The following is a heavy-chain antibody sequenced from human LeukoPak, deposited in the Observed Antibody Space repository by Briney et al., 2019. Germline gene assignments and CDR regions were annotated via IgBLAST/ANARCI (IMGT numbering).Heavy chain of an antibody. CDR3: ARRPDCSGSDCYGMDV. CDR2: IYSTGIT. CDR1: GGSISSSNHY. V-gene: IGHV4-39*01. J-gene: IGHJ6*02. Sequence: SETLSLTCTVSGGSISSSNHYWDWVRQPPGKGLEWIAGIYSTGITYYNPSLKSRVTISVDTSKNQFSLKLSSVTAADTAVYYCARRPDCSGSDCYGMDVWGQGTTVTVSS. D-gene: IGHD2-15*01.